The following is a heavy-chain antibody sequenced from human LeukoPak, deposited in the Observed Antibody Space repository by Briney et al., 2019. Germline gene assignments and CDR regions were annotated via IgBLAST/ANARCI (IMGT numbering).Heavy chain of an antibody. CDR1: GFSFDSYA. CDR2: IRGGNDKT. CDR3: ARDWRVRDESGYTDS. D-gene: IGHD3-22*01. V-gene: IGHV3-23*01. J-gene: IGHJ5*02. Sequence: GGSLRLSCAASGFSFDSYAMTWVRQAPGRGLEWVSSIRGGNDKTYIADSVKGRFTVSRDNSRNTLFLQMNSLRGDDTAVYHCARDWRVRDESGYTDSWGEGILVTVSS.